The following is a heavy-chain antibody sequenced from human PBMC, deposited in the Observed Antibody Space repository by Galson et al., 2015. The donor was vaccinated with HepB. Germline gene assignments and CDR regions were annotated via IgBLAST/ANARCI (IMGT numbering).Heavy chain of an antibody. D-gene: IGHD6-13*01. J-gene: IGHJ3*02. V-gene: IGHV1-69*04. CDR2: IIPILGIT. CDR3: ASLDSSSPFDAFDI. Sequence: SVKVSCKASGGNFSSYAISWVRQAPGQGLEWMGRIIPILGITNYAQKFQGRVTITAAKSTSTTYMELSRLRSEDTAVYYRASLDSSSPFDAFDIWGQGTMVTVSS. CDR1: GGNFSSYA.